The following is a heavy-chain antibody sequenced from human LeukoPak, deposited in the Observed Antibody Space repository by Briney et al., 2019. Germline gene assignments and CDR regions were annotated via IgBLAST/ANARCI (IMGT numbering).Heavy chain of an antibody. J-gene: IGHJ4*02. D-gene: IGHD2-8*01. CDR3: AKEWGARYRYCTNGVCYTYYFDY. Sequence: PSQTLSLTCAISGDSVSSNSAAWNWIRQSPSRGLEWLGRTYYRSKWYYDYAVAVKSRISINPDTSKNQFSLQLSSVTPEDTAVYYCAKEWGARYRYCTNGVCYTYYFDYWGQGTLVTVSS. CDR2: TYYRSKWYY. CDR1: GDSVSSNSAA. V-gene: IGHV6-1*01.